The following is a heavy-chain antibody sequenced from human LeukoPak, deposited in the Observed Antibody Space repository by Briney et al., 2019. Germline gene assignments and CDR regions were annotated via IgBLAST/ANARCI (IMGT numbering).Heavy chain of an antibody. CDR2: ISGGGGRT. CDR1: GFMFNKYG. Sequence: GGSLRLSCVASGFMFNKYGMSWVRQAPGKGLEWVSVISGGGGRTYYGDSVKGRFTISRDNSKNTVYLQMNSLRAEDTAVYYCAKDVRDIVVLIDTYMYWGQGTLVTVS. CDR3: AKDVRDIVVLIDTYMY. D-gene: IGHD2-21*01. J-gene: IGHJ4*02. V-gene: IGHV3-23*01.